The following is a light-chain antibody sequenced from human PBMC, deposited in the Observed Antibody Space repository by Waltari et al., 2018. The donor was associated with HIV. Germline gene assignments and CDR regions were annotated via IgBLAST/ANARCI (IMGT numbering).Light chain of an antibody. CDR2: EVS. CDR3: SSYTSSSTLEGV. CDR1: SSDVGDYNY. J-gene: IGLJ2*01. V-gene: IGLV2-14*01. Sequence: QSALTQPASVSGSPGQSITISCTGTSSDVGDYNYVSWYQQHPGKAPKLMIYEVSNRPSGVSNRFSGSKSGNTASLTIFGLQAEDEADYYCSSYTSSSTLEGVFGGGTKLTVL.